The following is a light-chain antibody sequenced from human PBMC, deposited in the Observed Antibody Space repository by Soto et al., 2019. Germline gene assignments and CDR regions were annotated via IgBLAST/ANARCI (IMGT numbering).Light chain of an antibody. V-gene: IGLV1-44*01. CDR2: SSN. Sequence: LTQPPSASGTPGQRVTISCSGSSSNIGRNTVNWYQYLPGTAPKLLIYSSNQRPSGVPDRFSGSKSGTSASLAISGLQSEDEADYYCASWDDSLNGLVFGTGTKLTVL. CDR3: ASWDDSLNGLV. J-gene: IGLJ1*01. CDR1: SSNIGRNT.